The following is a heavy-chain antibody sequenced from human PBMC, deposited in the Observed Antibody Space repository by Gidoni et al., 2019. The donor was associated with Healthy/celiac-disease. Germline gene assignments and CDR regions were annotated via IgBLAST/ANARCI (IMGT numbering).Heavy chain of an antibody. D-gene: IGHD3-22*01. Sequence: QVQLVQSGAEVTKPGASVKVSCKASGYTVTSYAMHWVRQAPGQRLEWMGWINAGNGNTNYSQKFQGRVTITRDTAASTAYMELSSLRSEDTAVYYCARCYDSSCYYHFDYWGQGTLVTVSS. CDR1: GYTVTSYA. V-gene: IGHV1-3*01. CDR2: INAGNGNT. CDR3: ARCYDSSCYYHFDY. J-gene: IGHJ4*02.